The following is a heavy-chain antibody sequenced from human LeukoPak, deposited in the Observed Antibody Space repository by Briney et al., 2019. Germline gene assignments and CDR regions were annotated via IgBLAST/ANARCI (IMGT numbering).Heavy chain of an antibody. CDR1: GYSFTIYW. V-gene: IGHV5-51*07. CDR2: IYPGDSDT. J-gene: IGHJ4*02. D-gene: IGHD2-21*02. Sequence: GESPKISCKASGYSFTIYWIAWVHQMPGKGLEWMGIIYPGDSDTTYSPSFQGQVTISADKSISTAYLQWSSLKASDTAIYYCARHANLGTDSYYFASWGQGTPVTVSS. CDR3: ARHANLGTDSYYFAS.